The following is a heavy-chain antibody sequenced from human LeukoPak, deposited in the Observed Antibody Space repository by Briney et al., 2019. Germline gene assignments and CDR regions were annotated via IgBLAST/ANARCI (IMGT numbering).Heavy chain of an antibody. CDR3: AREFSTNWFDP. Sequence: SETLSLTCTVSGASISSYYWSWIRQPAGKGLEWIGRIYATGSTNYNPSLESRVTMSVDTSKNHLSLKVTSVTAADTAVYYCAREFSTNWFDPWGQGTLSPSPQ. CDR2: IYATGST. J-gene: IGHJ5*02. CDR1: GASISSYY. V-gene: IGHV4-4*07.